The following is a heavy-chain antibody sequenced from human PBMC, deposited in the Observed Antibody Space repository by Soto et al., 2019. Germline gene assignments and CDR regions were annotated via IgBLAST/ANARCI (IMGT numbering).Heavy chain of an antibody. CDR1: GYTFTSYY. V-gene: IGHV1-46*01. J-gene: IGHJ4*02. Sequence: QVQLVQSGAEVKKPGASVKVSCKASGYTFTSYYMHWVRQAPGQGLEWMGIINPRDGSTSYPQKFQCRVTMTRDSSTSTVYMELTSLGSEDTAVYYCARDRPPDYWGQGTLVTVSS. CDR2: INPRDGST. CDR3: ARDRPPDY.